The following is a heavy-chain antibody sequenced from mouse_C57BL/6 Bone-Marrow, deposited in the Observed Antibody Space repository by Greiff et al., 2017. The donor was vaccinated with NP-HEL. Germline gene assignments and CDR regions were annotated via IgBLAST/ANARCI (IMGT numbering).Heavy chain of an antibody. CDR1: GYTFTDYY. J-gene: IGHJ1*03. V-gene: IGHV1-76*01. Sequence: VQLQQSGAELVRPGASVTLSCKASGYTFTDYYINWVKQRPGQGLEWIARIYPGSGNTYYNEKFKGKATLTAEKSSSTAYMQLSSLTSEDSAVYFCARSYGYFDVWGTGTTVTVSS. CDR3: ARSYGYFDV. CDR2: IYPGSGNT.